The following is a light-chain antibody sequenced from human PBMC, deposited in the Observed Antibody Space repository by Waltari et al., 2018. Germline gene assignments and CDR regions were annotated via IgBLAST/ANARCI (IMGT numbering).Light chain of an antibody. CDR3: HQTHSFPRT. CDR1: QSVGVN. V-gene: IGKV1-39*01. CDR2: GVS. J-gene: IGKJ2*02. Sequence: DIQMTQSPSFLTASVGDRVTISCRASQSVGVNLNRYQQRPGQAPSLLIFGVSSLHGGAPSRFSCSGSETAFSLTIRGLQPEDFATYYCHQTHSFPRTFGQGTKVEIK.